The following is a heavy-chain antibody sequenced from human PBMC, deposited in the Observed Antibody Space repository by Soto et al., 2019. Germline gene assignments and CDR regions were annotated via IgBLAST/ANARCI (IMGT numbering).Heavy chain of an antibody. D-gene: IGHD5-12*01. CDR2: ISSSGNII. CDR1: GFIFSDYY. CDR3: AREYSGYDSGRFDP. Sequence: QVQVVESGGGLVKPGGSLRLSCAASGFIFSDYYMTWIRQAPGKGLEWVSYISSSGNIIYYADSVKGRFTISRDNAKNSLFLQMNSLRAEDMAVYFCAREYSGYDSGRFDPWGQGTLVTVSS. J-gene: IGHJ5*02. V-gene: IGHV3-11*01.